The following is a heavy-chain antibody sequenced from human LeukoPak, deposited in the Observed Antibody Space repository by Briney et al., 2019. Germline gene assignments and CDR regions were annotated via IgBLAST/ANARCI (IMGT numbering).Heavy chain of an antibody. V-gene: IGHV3-23*01. CDR3: ARAPTPYFTYYMDV. D-gene: IGHD2-21*01. Sequence: PGGSLGLSCLASGFTFSGYAMSWVRQAPGKGLEWVSGISDSGDSTYYADSVKGRFTVSRDNAKDSLFLQMNSLQDADTAVYYCARAPTPYFTYYMDVGGKGTTVTVS. CDR1: GFTFSGYA. CDR2: ISDSGDST. J-gene: IGHJ6*03.